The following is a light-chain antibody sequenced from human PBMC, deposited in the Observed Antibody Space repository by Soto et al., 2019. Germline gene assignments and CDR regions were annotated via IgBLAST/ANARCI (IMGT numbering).Light chain of an antibody. J-gene: IGLJ2*01. V-gene: IGLV2-14*01. Sequence: QSALTQPASVSGSPGQSITLSCTGTSSDIGGYDYVSWYQRHPGKAPKLIIYDVNNRPSGVSNRFSGSKSGNTASLTIYGLQAEDQSDYYCTSYASGSSHVVFGGGTQLTVL. CDR1: SSDIGGYDY. CDR2: DVN. CDR3: TSYASGSSHVV.